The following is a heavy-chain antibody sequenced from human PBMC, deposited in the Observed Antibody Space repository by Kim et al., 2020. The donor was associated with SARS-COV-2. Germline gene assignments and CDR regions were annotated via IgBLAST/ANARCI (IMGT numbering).Heavy chain of an antibody. Sequence: SETLSLTCAVYGGSFSGYYWSWIRQPPGKGLEWIGEINHSGSTNYNPSLKSRVTISVDTSKNQSSLKLSSVTAADTAVYYCARRGIAARKAFDIWGQGTMVTVSS. V-gene: IGHV4-34*01. CDR1: GGSFSGYY. CDR3: ARRGIAARKAFDI. CDR2: INHSGST. J-gene: IGHJ3*02. D-gene: IGHD6-13*01.